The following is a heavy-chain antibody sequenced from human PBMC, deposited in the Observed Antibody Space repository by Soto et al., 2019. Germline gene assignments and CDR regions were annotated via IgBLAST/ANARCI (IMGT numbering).Heavy chain of an antibody. Sequence: WGSLRLSCAASGFSFRDAWMSWVRQAPGKGLEWVAKIKKDGSEKYYVDSVRGRFTISRDNAKNSLYLQMNSLRVDDTAVYYCATNAYWGQGSLVTVSS. CDR1: GFSFRDAW. V-gene: IGHV3-7*01. CDR2: IKKDGSEK. J-gene: IGHJ4*02. CDR3: ATNAY.